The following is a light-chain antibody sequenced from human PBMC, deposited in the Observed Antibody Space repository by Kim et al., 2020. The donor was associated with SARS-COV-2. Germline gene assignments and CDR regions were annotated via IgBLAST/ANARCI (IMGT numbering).Light chain of an antibody. J-gene: IGLJ3*02. Sequence: ALGQAVRITCQGDSLRPYYATWYRQKPGQAPVLVIYGKNNRPSGIPDRFSGSSSGTTASLTISGAQAEDEADYYCNSRDSTGHHLVFGGGTQLTVL. CDR3: NSRDSTGHHLV. CDR2: GKN. CDR1: SLRPYY. V-gene: IGLV3-19*01.